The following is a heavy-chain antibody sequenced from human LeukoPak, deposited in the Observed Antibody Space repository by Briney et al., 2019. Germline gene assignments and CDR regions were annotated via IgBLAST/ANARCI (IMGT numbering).Heavy chain of an antibody. CDR3: ARVLEQWLSPFDY. CDR1: GFTFSDYY. CDR2: ISSSGSTI. D-gene: IGHD6-19*01. Sequence: GGSLRLSCAASGFTFSDYYMSWIRQAPGKGLEWVSYISSSGSTIYYADSVKGRFTISRDNAKNSLYLQMSSLRAEDTAVYYCARVLEQWLSPFDYWGQGTLVTVSS. J-gene: IGHJ4*02. V-gene: IGHV3-11*01.